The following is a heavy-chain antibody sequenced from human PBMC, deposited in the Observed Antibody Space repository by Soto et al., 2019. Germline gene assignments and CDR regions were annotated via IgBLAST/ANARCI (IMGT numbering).Heavy chain of an antibody. CDR1: GGSVSTGVHY. CDR2: IYYSGST. V-gene: IGHV4-61*08. CDR3: ARGYYSSWYWFDR. D-gene: IGHD6-13*01. J-gene: IGHJ2*01. Sequence: QVQLQESGPGLVKPSETLSLTCTVSVSGGSVSTGVHYWSWIRQPPGKGLEWIGYIYYSGSTNYNPSLKSRVTISVDTSKNQFSLKLTSVTAAATAVYYCARGYYSSWYWFDRWGRGTLVTVSS.